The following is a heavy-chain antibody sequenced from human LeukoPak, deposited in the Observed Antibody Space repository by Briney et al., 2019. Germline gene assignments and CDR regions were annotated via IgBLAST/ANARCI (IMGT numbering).Heavy chain of an antibody. CDR2: INHSGST. J-gene: IGHJ5*02. Sequence: SETLSLTCAVYGGSFSGYYWSWIRQPPGKGLEWIGEINHSGSTYYNPSLKSRVTISVDTSKNQFSLKLSSVTAADTAVYYCARHVNYGSGSYYNVNWFDPWGQGTLVTVSS. CDR1: GGSFSGYY. CDR3: ARHVNYGSGSYYNVNWFDP. V-gene: IGHV4-34*01. D-gene: IGHD3-10*01.